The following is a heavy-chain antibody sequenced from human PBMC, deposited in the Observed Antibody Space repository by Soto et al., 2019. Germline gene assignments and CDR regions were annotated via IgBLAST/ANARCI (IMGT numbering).Heavy chain of an antibody. J-gene: IGHJ6*02. Sequence: GGSLRLSCAASGFTFSSYSMNWVRQAPGKGLEWVSSISSSSSYIYYGDSVKGRFTISRDNAKNSLYLQMNSLRAEDTAVYYCAREIDVYYDSSGYYYVPYYYGMDVWGQGTTVTVSS. D-gene: IGHD3-22*01. CDR3: AREIDVYYDSSGYYYVPYYYGMDV. CDR2: ISSSSSYI. CDR1: GFTFSSYS. V-gene: IGHV3-21*01.